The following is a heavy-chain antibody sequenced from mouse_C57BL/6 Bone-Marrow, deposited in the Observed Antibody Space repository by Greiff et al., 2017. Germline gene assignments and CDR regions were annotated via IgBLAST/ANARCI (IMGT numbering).Heavy chain of an antibody. Sequence: QVTLKECGPGILQPSQTLSLTCSFSGFSLSTFGMGVGWIRQPSGKGLEWLAHIWWDDDKYYNPALKSRRTISKDTSKNQVFLKIANVDTADTATYYCARMKEGYYDYDWFAYWGQGTLVTVSA. J-gene: IGHJ3*01. D-gene: IGHD2-4*01. V-gene: IGHV8-8*01. CDR2: IWWDDDK. CDR3: ARMKEGYYDYDWFAY. CDR1: GFSLSTFGMG.